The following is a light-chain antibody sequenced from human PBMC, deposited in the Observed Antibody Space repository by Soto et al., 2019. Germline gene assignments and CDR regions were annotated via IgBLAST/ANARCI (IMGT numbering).Light chain of an antibody. CDR2: EVT. Sequence: QSVLTQPASVSGSPGQSITISWTGTSGDNGSHNRVSWYQQHPGKAPKPIIYEVTDRPSGVSNRFSGSKSGNTASLTISGLQAEDEAEYYCSSYTNINARACVFGTGTKLTVL. J-gene: IGLJ1*01. CDR1: SGDNGSHNR. V-gene: IGLV2-14*01. CDR3: SSYTNINARACV.